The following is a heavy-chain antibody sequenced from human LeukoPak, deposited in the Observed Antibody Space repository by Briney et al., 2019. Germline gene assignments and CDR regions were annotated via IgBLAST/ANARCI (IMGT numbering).Heavy chain of an antibody. Sequence: GGSLRLSCAASGFTFDDYAMHWVQQAPGKGLEWVSGISWNSGSIGYADSVKGRFTISRDNAKNSLYLQMNSLGAEDTALYYCAKDSCGGDCYSGFDYWGQGTLVTVSS. D-gene: IGHD2-21*02. V-gene: IGHV3-9*01. J-gene: IGHJ4*02. CDR3: AKDSCGGDCYSGFDY. CDR1: GFTFDDYA. CDR2: ISWNSGSI.